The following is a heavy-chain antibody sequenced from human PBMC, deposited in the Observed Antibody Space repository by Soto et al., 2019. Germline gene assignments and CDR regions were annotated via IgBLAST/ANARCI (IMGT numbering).Heavy chain of an antibody. V-gene: IGHV3-21*01. CDR1: GFTFSTYS. CDR3: AKDWYSSSWPLYYYYYYGMDV. CDR2: ISSRSDI. J-gene: IGHJ6*02. D-gene: IGHD6-13*01. Sequence: PGGSLRLSCVGSGFTFSTYSINWVRQAPGKGLEWVSSISSRSDIYYADSVKGRFTISRDNAKNSVSLQMNSLRAEDTAVYYCAKDWYSSSWPLYYYYYYGMDVWGQGTTVTVSS.